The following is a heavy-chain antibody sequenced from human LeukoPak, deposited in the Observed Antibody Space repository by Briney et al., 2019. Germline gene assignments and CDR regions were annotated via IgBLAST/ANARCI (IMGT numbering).Heavy chain of an antibody. CDR1: GFTFSSFA. V-gene: IGHV3-23*01. CDR2: ISGSGSAITP. J-gene: IGHJ4*02. D-gene: IGHD4-11*01. Sequence: GGSLRLTCAASGFTFSSFAMTWVRQAPGKGLEWVSGISGSGSAITPHYADSVKGRFTISRDNSKSTLYLQMNSLRVEDTAVYYCTKGLYSDYDWGQGTLVPVSS. CDR3: TKGLYSDYD.